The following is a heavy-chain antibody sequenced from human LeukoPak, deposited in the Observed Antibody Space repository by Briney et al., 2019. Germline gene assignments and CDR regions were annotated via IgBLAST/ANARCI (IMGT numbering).Heavy chain of an antibody. CDR1: GYTFTGYY. V-gene: IGHV1-2*06. Sequence: ASVKVSRKASGYTFTGYYVHWVRQAPGQGLEWMGRITPNTGDTIYAQRFQGRATMARDTSISAAYMELSSLRSDDTAIYYCARDLVGGIWSAGFWGQGTLVTVSS. CDR3: ARDLVGGIWSAGF. D-gene: IGHD3-3*01. CDR2: ITPNTGDT. J-gene: IGHJ4*02.